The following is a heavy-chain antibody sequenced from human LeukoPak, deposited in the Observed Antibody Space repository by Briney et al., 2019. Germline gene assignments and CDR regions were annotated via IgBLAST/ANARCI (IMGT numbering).Heavy chain of an antibody. Sequence: ASVKVCGKASGYTFTSYGISWVRQAPGQGREWRGWISAYDGNTNYAQKLQGRVTMTTDTSTSTEYIELRSLRSDDTAVYYCARGYLYHDFWSGWLDYWGQGTLVTVSS. CDR1: GYTFTSYG. D-gene: IGHD3-3*01. V-gene: IGHV1-18*01. CDR3: ARGYLYHDFWSGWLDY. CDR2: ISAYDGNT. J-gene: IGHJ4*02.